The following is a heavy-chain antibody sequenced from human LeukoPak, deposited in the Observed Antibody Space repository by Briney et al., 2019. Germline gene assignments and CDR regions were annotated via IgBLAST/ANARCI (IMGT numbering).Heavy chain of an antibody. CDR3: AKSRYCSAGRCYSDY. D-gene: IGHD6-13*01. Sequence: ASVKVSCKASGYTFTDYPMTWVRQAPGQGLEWMGWINTDTGTPTYAQDFTGRFVFSLDTSVNSAYLQISSLKAEDTAVYYCAKSRYCSAGRCYSDYWGQGTLVTVSS. CDR1: GYTFTDYP. J-gene: IGHJ4*02. V-gene: IGHV7-4-1*02. CDR2: INTDTGTP.